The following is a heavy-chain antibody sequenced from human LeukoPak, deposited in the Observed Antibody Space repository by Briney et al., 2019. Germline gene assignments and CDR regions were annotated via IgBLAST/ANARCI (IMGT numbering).Heavy chain of an antibody. CDR1: GYTFTSYD. V-gene: IGHV1-8*01. CDR3: ARGKPTYYDILTGYYTLDY. D-gene: IGHD3-9*01. J-gene: IGHJ4*02. Sequence: ASVTVSCKASGYTFTSYDINWVRQAPGQGLEWMGWMNPNSGNTVYAQKFQGRVTMTRNTSISTAYMELSSLRSEDTAVYYCARGKPTYYDILTGYYTLDYRGQGTLVTVSS. CDR2: MNPNSGNT.